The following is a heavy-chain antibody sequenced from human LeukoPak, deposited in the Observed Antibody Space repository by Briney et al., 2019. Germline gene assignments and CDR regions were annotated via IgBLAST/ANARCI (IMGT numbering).Heavy chain of an antibody. CDR3: AKGDNDILTGYYNSFGY. CDR1: GFTFSNYA. J-gene: IGHJ4*02. D-gene: IGHD3-9*01. Sequence: GGSLRLSCAASGFTFSNYAMSWVRQAPGKGLEWVSSISGSGISTYYSDSVKGRFTISRDNSKNTLYLQVNSLRAEDTAVYYCAKGDNDILTGYYNSFGYWGQGTLVTVSS. CDR2: ISGSGIST. V-gene: IGHV3-23*01.